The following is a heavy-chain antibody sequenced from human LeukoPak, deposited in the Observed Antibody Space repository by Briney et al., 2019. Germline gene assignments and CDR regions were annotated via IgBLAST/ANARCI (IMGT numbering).Heavy chain of an antibody. CDR3: ARDREDIVVVVAATPLV. D-gene: IGHD2-15*01. J-gene: IGHJ4*02. CDR2: INSDGSST. Sequence: PGGSLRLSCAASGFTFSSYWMHWVRQAPGKGLVWVSRINSDGSSTSYADSVKGRFTISRDNAKNTLYLQMNSLRAEDTAVYYCARDREDIVVVVAATPLVWGQGTLVTVSS. CDR1: GFTFSSYW. V-gene: IGHV3-74*01.